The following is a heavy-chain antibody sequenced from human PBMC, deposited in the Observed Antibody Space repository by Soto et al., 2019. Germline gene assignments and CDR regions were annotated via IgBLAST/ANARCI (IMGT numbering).Heavy chain of an antibody. J-gene: IGHJ4*02. CDR3: ARHGRGVGARPLDY. CDR1: GFSLSNARMG. Sequence: QVTLKESGTVLVKPTETLTLTCTVSGFSLSNARMGVSWIRQPPGKALEWLAHIFSNDEKSYSTSLKSRLTISKDTSNSQVVLTMTNMDPVDTATYYCARHGRGVGARPLDYWGQGTLVTVSS. CDR2: IFSNDEK. V-gene: IGHV2-26*01. D-gene: IGHD1-26*01.